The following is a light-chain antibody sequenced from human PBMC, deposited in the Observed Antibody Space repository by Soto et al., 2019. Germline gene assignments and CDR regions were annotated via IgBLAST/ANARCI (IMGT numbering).Light chain of an antibody. J-gene: IGKJ1*01. Sequence: DIQMTQSPSTLSAFVGDRVTITCRASQSISSWLAWYQQKPGKAPKLLIYDASSLESGVPSRFSGSGSGTEFTLTISSLQPDDFAAYYCQQYNSYMWTFXQGTKVEIK. CDR2: DAS. V-gene: IGKV1-5*01. CDR3: QQYNSYMWT. CDR1: QSISSW.